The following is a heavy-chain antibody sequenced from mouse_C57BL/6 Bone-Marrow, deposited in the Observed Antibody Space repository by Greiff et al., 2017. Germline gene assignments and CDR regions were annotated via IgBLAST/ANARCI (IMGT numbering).Heavy chain of an antibody. J-gene: IGHJ1*03. CDR2: ISSGGDYI. D-gene: IGHD1-1*01. CDR1: GFTFSSYA. CDR3: TRDYYGSSDV. V-gene: IGHV5-9-1*02. Sequence: EVKVVESGEGLVKPGGSLKLSCAASGFTFSSYAMSWVRQTPEKRLEWVAYISSGGDYIYYADTVKGRFTISRDNARNTLYLQMSSLKSEDTAMYYCTRDYYGSSDVWGTGTTVTVSS.